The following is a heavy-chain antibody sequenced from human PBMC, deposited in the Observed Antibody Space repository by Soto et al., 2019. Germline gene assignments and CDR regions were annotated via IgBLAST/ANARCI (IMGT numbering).Heavy chain of an antibody. V-gene: IGHV3-23*01. J-gene: IGHJ3*01. Sequence: DVQVLESGGGLVQPGGSLRLSCATSEFTFSTYAMTWVRQAPGEGLEWVSSIPGSGDGTSYTDSVRGRFSISRDNSKNTLYVRMNSLRVEDTAVYYCTRDPNGDYIGAFDFWGQGILVTVSS. CDR3: TRDPNGDYIGAFDF. CDR2: IPGSGDGT. D-gene: IGHD4-17*01. CDR1: EFTFSTYA.